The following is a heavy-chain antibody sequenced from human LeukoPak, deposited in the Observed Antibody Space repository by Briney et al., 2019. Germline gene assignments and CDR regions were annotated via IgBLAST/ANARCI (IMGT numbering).Heavy chain of an antibody. CDR2: ISYDGSNK. D-gene: IGHD6-13*01. J-gene: IGHJ4*02. CDR1: GFTFSSYG. V-gene: IGHV3-30*03. CDR3: ARDRGCSWYGEGDY. Sequence: PGRSLRLSCAASGFTFSSYGMHWVRQAPGKGLEWVAVISYDGSNKYYADSVKGRFTISRDNAKNSLYLQMNSLRAEDTAVYYCARDRGCSWYGEGDYWGQGTLVTVSS.